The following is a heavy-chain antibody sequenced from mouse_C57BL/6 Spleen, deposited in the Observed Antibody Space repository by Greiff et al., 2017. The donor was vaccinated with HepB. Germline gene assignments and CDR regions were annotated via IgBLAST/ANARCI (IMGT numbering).Heavy chain of an antibody. J-gene: IGHJ3*01. CDR1: GYSITSGYY. CDR2: ISYDGSN. CDR3: ARDGLYDGYRAY. V-gene: IGHV3-6*01. Sequence: EVKLMESGPGLVKPSQSLSLTCSVTGYSITSGYYWNWIRQFPGNKLEWMGYISYDGSNNYNPSLKNRISITRDTSKNQFFLKLNSVTTEDTATYYCARDGLYDGYRAYWGQGTLVTVSA. D-gene: IGHD2-3*01.